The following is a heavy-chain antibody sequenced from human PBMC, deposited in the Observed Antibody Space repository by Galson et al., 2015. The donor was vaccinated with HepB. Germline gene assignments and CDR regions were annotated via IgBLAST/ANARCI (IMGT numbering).Heavy chain of an antibody. CDR2: IYYSGST. J-gene: IGHJ5*02. V-gene: IGHV4-59*01. CDR3: ARAGKEYGDDGGWFDP. Sequence: SETLSLTCTVSGGSISSYYWSWIRQPPGKGLEWTGYIYYSGSTNYNPSLKSRVTISVDTSKNQFSLKLSSVTAADTAVYYCARAGKEYGDDGGWFDPWGQGTLVTVSS. D-gene: IGHD4-17*01. CDR1: GGSISSYY.